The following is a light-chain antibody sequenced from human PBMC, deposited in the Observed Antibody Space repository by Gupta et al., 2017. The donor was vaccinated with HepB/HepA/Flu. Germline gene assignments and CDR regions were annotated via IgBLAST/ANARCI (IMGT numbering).Light chain of an antibody. CDR3: QQENSSPWT. Sequence: IRMTLSPSSFSASTGDSFTIPCRASQGISSYLAWYQQKPGKAPKLLIYAASTVKSGVPSRFSGSGSGTDFTLTISCRQSEDFATYYCQQENSSPWTFGQGTKVEIK. J-gene: IGKJ1*01. CDR1: QGISSY. V-gene: IGKV1-8*01. CDR2: AAS.